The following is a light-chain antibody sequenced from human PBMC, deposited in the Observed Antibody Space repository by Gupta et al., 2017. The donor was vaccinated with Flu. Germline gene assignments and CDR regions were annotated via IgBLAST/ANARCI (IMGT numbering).Light chain of an antibody. J-gene: IGKJ1*01. CDR3: QQDDTTPRT. CDR1: LSVLYISNNKNY. Sequence: DIVLTQSPDSLAVSLGERATINCKSSLSVLYISNNKNYLAWYQQRPGQPPKLLIYWASTRESGVPDRFSGSGSGTDFTLTISSLQAEDVAVYYCQQDDTTPRTFGQGTRVEIK. V-gene: IGKV4-1*01. CDR2: WAS.